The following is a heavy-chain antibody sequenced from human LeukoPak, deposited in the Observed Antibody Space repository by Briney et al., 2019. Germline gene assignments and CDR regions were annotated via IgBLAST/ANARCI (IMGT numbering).Heavy chain of an antibody. CDR3: ARASGYYGSDWFDP. Sequence: ASVKVSCKASGYTFTSYDINWVRQATGQGLESMGWMNPNSGNTGYAQKFQGRVTITRNTSISTAYMELSSLRSEDTAVYYCARASGYYGSDWFDPWGQGTLVTVSS. J-gene: IGHJ5*02. CDR2: MNPNSGNT. V-gene: IGHV1-8*03. CDR1: GYTFTSYD. D-gene: IGHD3-10*01.